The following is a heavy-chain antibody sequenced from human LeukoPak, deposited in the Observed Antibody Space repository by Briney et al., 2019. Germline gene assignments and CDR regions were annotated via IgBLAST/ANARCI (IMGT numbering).Heavy chain of an antibody. V-gene: IGHV3-7*02. CDR3: VGLEENY. Sequence: PGGSLRLSCAASGFTFRRYWMSWARQASGKGLEWVANIKQDGSEKYYVDSVKGRFTISRDNAKNSLYLQMNSLRAEDTAVYYCVGLEENYWGQGTLVTVSS. CDR2: IKQDGSEK. D-gene: IGHD3-16*01. CDR1: GFTFRRYW. J-gene: IGHJ4*02.